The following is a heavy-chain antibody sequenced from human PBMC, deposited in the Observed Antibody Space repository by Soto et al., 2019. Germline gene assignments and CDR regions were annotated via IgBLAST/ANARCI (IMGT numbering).Heavy chain of an antibody. CDR3: ARGTQYCIGTSCYAGAFDV. Sequence: SETLSLTCAVYGGPFSGYYWSWIRQPPGKRLEWIGEIHHTGSTNYNPSLKSRVTISADTSKNQFSLKLSSVTAADTAMYYCARGTQYCIGTSCYAGAFDVWGRGTMVTVSS. CDR1: GGPFSGYY. D-gene: IGHD2-2*01. CDR2: IHHTGST. V-gene: IGHV4-34*01. J-gene: IGHJ3*01.